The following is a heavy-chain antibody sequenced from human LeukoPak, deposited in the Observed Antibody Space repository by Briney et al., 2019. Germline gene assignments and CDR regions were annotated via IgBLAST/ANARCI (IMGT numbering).Heavy chain of an antibody. V-gene: IGHV3-74*01. CDR3: ARYCSSTSCYEDYYYYYYMDV. D-gene: IGHD2-2*01. CDR1: GFTFSSYW. CDR2: INTDGSST. J-gene: IGHJ6*03. Sequence: AGGSLRLSCAASGFTFSSYWMHWVRQARGKGLVWVSRINTDGSSTSYADSVKGRFTISRDNAKNTLYLQMNSLRAEDTAVYYCARYCSSTSCYEDYYYYYYMDVWGKGTTVTVSS.